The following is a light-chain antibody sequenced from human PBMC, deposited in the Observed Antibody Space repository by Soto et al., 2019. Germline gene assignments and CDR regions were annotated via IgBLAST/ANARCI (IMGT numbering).Light chain of an antibody. CDR1: ALQKQY. V-gene: IGLV3-25*03. CDR3: QSADSSVV. Sequence: SYELTQPPSVSVSPGQTARITCSGDALQKQYAYWYQQKPGQAPVLVIYKDSERPSGIPERFSGSSSGTTVTLTISGVQAEDEADYYCQSADSSVVFGGGTKLTVL. J-gene: IGLJ2*01. CDR2: KDS.